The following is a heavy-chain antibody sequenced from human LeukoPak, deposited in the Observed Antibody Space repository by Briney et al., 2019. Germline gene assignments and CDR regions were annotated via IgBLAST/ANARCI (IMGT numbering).Heavy chain of an antibody. CDR3: AKDRGSGYSPGYGMDV. CDR2: ISYDGSKK. D-gene: IGHD5-18*01. V-gene: IGHV3-30*18. J-gene: IGHJ6*02. CDR1: GFTFSSYG. Sequence: GGSLRLSCAASGFTFSSYGMNWVRQAPGKGLEWVAVISYDGSKKYYADSVKGRFTISRDNSKNTLYLQMNSLRTEDTAVYYCAKDRGSGYSPGYGMDVWGQGTTVTVSS.